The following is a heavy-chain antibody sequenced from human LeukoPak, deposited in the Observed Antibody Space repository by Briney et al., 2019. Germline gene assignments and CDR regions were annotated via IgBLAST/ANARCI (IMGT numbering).Heavy chain of an antibody. Sequence: QPGRSLRLSCAASGFSFSRYGMHWVRQAPGEGLEWVGVIGYDGTKQYYADSVKGRFTISRDNSKHTLDLHINMLGVEDTAVYYCARAPWSSGYDYGEAFDIWGQGTLVTVSS. CDR3: ARAPWSSGYDYGEAFDI. D-gene: IGHD5-12*01. CDR2: IGYDGTKQ. V-gene: IGHV3-33*01. J-gene: IGHJ3*02. CDR1: GFSFSRYG.